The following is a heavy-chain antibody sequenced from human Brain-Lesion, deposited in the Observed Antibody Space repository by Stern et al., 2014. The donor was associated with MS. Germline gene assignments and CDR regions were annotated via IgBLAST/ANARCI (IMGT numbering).Heavy chain of an antibody. CDR2: INPKSGGT. CDR1: GYTFTGYY. CDR3: ATYYYDSTGYNDF. D-gene: IGHD3-22*01. V-gene: IGHV1-2*04. Sequence: VQLVKSGAEVKKPGASVKVSCKASGYTFTGYYMHWVRQAPGQGLEWMGWINPKSGGTNYAQKFQGWVTMTRDTSINTAYMELSRLRSDDTAVYYCATYYYDSTGYNDFWGQGTLVTVSS. J-gene: IGHJ4*02.